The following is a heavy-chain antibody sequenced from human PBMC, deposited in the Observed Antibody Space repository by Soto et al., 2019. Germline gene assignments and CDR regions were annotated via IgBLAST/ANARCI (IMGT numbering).Heavy chain of an antibody. D-gene: IGHD1-7*01. CDR3: AKCMQAYWNYDAHHI. CDR2: ITASEGTT. V-gene: IGHV3-23*01. Sequence: PGGSLRLSCAASGFTFSSCSMSWVRQAPGKGLEWVAHITASEGTTYYADSVKGRFTISRDTSTNTLYLQMNRLRAEDTALYYCAKCMQAYWNYDAHHIWGQGTMVTVAS. J-gene: IGHJ3*02. CDR1: GFTFSSCS.